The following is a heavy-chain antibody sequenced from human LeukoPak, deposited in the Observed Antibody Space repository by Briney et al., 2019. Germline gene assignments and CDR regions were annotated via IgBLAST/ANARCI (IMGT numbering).Heavy chain of an antibody. CDR1: GFTFSSYW. CDR3: ARRGYSGYHDGGSPFDI. J-gene: IGHJ3*02. Sequence: GGSLRLSCAASGFTFSSYWMHWVRQAPGKGLVWVSRINSDGSSTSYADSVKGRFTISRDNAKNTLYLQMNSLRAEDTAVYYCARRGYSGYHDGGSPFDIWGQGTMVTVSS. V-gene: IGHV3-74*01. CDR2: INSDGSST. D-gene: IGHD5-12*01.